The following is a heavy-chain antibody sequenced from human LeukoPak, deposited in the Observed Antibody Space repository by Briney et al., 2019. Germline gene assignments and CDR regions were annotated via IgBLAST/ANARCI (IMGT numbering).Heavy chain of an antibody. D-gene: IGHD3-22*01. CDR3: ARETNYYDSSGYHPRFDY. Sequence: ASETLSLTCAVYGGSFSGYYWSWIRQPPGKGLEWIGYIYYSGSTNYNPSLKSRVTISVDTSKNQFSLKLSSVTAADTAVYYCARETNYYDSSGYHPRFDYWGQGTLVTVSS. CDR1: GGSFSGYY. V-gene: IGHV4-59*01. J-gene: IGHJ4*02. CDR2: IYYSGST.